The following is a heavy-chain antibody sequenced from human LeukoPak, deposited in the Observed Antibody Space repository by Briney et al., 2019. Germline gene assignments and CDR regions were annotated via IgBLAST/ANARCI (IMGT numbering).Heavy chain of an antibody. CDR3: ARGGYSKFDY. Sequence: SDTLSFTCTVWVHFLSGYYARGMRQPPGKGLEWIGFIYYSGSTNYNPSLKSRVTISVDTSKNQFSLKLSSVTAADTAVYYCARGGYSKFDYWGQGTLVTVSS. V-gene: IGHV4-59*07. CDR2: IYYSGST. CDR1: VHFLSGYY. J-gene: IGHJ4*02. D-gene: IGHD5-18*01.